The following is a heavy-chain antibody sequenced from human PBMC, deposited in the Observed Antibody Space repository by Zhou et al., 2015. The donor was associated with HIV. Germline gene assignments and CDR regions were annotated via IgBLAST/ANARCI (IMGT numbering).Heavy chain of an antibody. D-gene: IGHD6-13*01. CDR2: IWYDGSNK. V-gene: IGHV3-33*01. CDR1: GFTFSSYG. Sequence: QVQLVESGGGVVQPGRSLRLSCAASGFTFSSYGMHWVRQAPGKGLEWVAVIWYDGSNKYYADSVKGRFTISRDNSKNTLYLQMNSLRAEDTAVYYCARDGHSIAAAVQGWFDPWGQGTLVTVSS. CDR3: ARDGHSIAAAVQGWFDP. J-gene: IGHJ5*02.